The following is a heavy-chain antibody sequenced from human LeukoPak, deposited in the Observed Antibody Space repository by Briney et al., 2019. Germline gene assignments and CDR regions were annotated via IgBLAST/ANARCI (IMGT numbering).Heavy chain of an antibody. J-gene: IGHJ4*02. CDR1: GGSISSSNW. CDR2: IYHSGST. Sequence: SGTLPLTCAVSGGSISSSNWWSWVRQPPGKGLEWIGEIYHSGSTNYNPSLKSRVTISVDKSKNQLSLRLSSVTAADTAVYYCTRGTVTTAYFDYWGQGTLVTVSS. CDR3: TRGTVTTAYFDY. D-gene: IGHD4-17*01. V-gene: IGHV4-4*02.